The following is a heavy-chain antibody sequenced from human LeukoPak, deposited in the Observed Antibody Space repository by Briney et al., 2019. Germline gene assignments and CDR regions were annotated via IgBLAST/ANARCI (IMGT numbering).Heavy chain of an antibody. J-gene: IGHJ4*02. Sequence: GGSLGLSCAASGFTFSTYSMNWVRQAPGKGLEWVSYISSSSSIINYAESVRGRFTISRDNAKNLLYLQMNSLRAEDTAVYYCGRGAYSSGWAYFDHWGQGTLVTVSS. D-gene: IGHD6-19*01. CDR2: ISSSSSII. V-gene: IGHV3-48*04. CDR3: GRGAYSSGWAYFDH. CDR1: GFTFSTYS.